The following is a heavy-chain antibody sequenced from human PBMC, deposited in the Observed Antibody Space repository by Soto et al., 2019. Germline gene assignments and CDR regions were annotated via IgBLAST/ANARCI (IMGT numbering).Heavy chain of an antibody. Sequence: QVQLVQSGAEVKKPGASVKGSCKASGYTFTSYDINWVRQATGQGLAWMGWRNPNSGNTGYAQKFQGRVTMTRNTSISTAYMELSSLRSEDTAVYYCARAYIHPNWNFYYYYYGMDVWGQGTTVTVSS. CDR1: GYTFTSYD. V-gene: IGHV1-8*01. D-gene: IGHD1-7*01. J-gene: IGHJ6*02. CDR3: ARAYIHPNWNFYYYYYGMDV. CDR2: RNPNSGNT.